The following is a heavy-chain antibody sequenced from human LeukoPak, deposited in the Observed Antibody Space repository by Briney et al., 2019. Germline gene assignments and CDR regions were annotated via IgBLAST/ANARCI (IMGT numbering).Heavy chain of an antibody. V-gene: IGHV1-18*01. D-gene: IGHD6-13*01. Sequence: ASAKVSCKTSGYTFTNYGISWVRQAPGLGLEWVGWISAYNGNTNYAQKVQGRVTMTTDTSTSTAYMELRSLRFDDTAVYYCARDQSVRLLQTSSTYFKHVFAIWGQGSMVTVSS. CDR1: GYTFTNYG. J-gene: IGHJ3*02. CDR2: ISAYNGNT. CDR3: ARDQSVRLLQTSSTYFKHVFAI.